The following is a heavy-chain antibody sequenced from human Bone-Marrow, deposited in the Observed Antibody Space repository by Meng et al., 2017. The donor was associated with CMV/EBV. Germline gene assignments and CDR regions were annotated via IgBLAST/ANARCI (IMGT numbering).Heavy chain of an antibody. CDR3: AKDPPGDCSSTSCLMGDWFDP. V-gene: IGHV3-23*01. CDR2: ISGSGGST. CDR1: GFTFSSYA. D-gene: IGHD2-2*01. J-gene: IGHJ5*02. Sequence: GESLKISCAASGFTFSSYAMSWVRQAPGKGLEWVSAISGSGGSTYYADSVKGRFTISRDNSKNTLYLQMNSLRAEDTAVYYCAKDPPGDCSSTSCLMGDWFDPWGQGTLVTVSS.